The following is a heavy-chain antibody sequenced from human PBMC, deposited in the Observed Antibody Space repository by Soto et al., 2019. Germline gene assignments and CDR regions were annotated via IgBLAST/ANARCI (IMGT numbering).Heavy chain of an antibody. V-gene: IGHV5-51*01. Sequence: PGESLKISCKGSGYSFTSYWIGWVRQMPGKGLEWMGIIYPGDSDTRYSPSFQGQVTISADKSISTAYLQWSSLKASDTAMYYCARSRNTVDGWSGYYYYGMDVWGQGTTVTVSS. D-gene: IGHD4-4*01. CDR2: IYPGDSDT. J-gene: IGHJ6*02. CDR3: ARSRNTVDGWSGYYYYGMDV. CDR1: GYSFTSYW.